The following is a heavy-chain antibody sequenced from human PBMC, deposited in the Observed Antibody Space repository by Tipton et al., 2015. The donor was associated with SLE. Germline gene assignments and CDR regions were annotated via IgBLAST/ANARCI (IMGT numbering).Heavy chain of an antibody. Sequence: TLSLTCTVSGGSVSCHYWGWIRQPPGKGLEWIGYIFYSGSTNYNPSLKSRVTISVDTSKNQFSLKLRSVTAADTAVYYCARVRRTDAFDIWGQGTTVTVSP. CDR1: GGSVSCHY. J-gene: IGHJ3*02. CDR3: ARVRRTDAFDI. CDR2: IFYSGST. V-gene: IGHV4-59*02.